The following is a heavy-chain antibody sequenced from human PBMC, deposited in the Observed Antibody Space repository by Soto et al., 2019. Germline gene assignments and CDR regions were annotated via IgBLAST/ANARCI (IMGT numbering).Heavy chain of an antibody. Sequence: SETLSLTCTVSGGSISSSSYYWGWIRQPPGKGLEWIGSIYYSGSTYYNPSLKSRVTISVDTSKNQFSLKLSSVTAADTAVYYCARQAYYGSGSYYDWGQGTLVTVSS. D-gene: IGHD3-10*01. J-gene: IGHJ4*02. CDR2: IYYSGST. V-gene: IGHV4-39*01. CDR1: GGSISSSSYY. CDR3: ARQAYYGSGSYYD.